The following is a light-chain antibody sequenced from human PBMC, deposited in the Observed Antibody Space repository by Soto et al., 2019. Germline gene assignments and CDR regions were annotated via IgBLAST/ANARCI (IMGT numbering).Light chain of an antibody. J-gene: IGLJ2*01. V-gene: IGLV4-69*01. CDR1: SGHSSYA. CDR3: QTWGTDIVV. CDR2: LNSDGSH. Sequence: QSVLTQSPSASASLGASVKLTCTLSSGHSSYAIAWHQQQPEKGPRYLMKLNSDGSHSKGDGIPDRFSGSSSGAERYLTISSLQSEDEADYYYQTWGTDIVVFGGGTKLTVL.